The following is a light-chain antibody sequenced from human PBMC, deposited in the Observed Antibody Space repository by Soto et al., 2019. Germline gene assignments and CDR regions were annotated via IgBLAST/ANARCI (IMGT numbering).Light chain of an antibody. CDR2: EVN. Sequence: QSALTQPASVSGSPGQSITISCTGTSSDVGGYTLVSWYQQHPGKAPKLMIYEVNRRPSGVSNRFSGSKSGNTASLTISGLQAEDEADYYCFSYAGRTTPVVCGGGTKLTVL. J-gene: IGLJ2*01. V-gene: IGLV2-23*02. CDR3: FSYAGRTTPVV. CDR1: SSDVGGYTL.